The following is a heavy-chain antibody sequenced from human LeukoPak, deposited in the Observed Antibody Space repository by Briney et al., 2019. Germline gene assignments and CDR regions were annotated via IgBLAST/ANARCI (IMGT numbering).Heavy chain of an antibody. CDR3: ARDGYPGYYYYYMDV. D-gene: IGHD1-1*01. Sequence: GGSLRLSCAASGFTFSRYWMSWVRQAPGKGLEWVADIKRDESEKYYVDSVKGRFTISRDNAKNSLYLQMNSLTAEDTAVYYCARDGYPGYYYYYMDVWGKGTTVTVSS. V-gene: IGHV3-7*01. J-gene: IGHJ6*03. CDR2: IKRDESEK. CDR1: GFTFSRYW.